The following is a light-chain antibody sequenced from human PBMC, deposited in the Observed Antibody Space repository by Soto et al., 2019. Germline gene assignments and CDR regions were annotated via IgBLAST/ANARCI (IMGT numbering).Light chain of an antibody. V-gene: IGKV3-11*01. CDR1: QSVGTY. J-gene: IGKJ1*01. Sequence: ENVLTQSPGTLSLSPGERATLSCRASQSVGTYLAWYQQKPGQAPRLHIFGASKRATGIPARFSGSGSGTDFTLTISSLETEDLAVYYCQHRSNWPSWTFGAGTKVDIK. CDR2: GAS. CDR3: QHRSNWPSWT.